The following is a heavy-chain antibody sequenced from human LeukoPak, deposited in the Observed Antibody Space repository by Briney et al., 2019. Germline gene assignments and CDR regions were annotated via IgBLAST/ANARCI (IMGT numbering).Heavy chain of an antibody. V-gene: IGHV4-39*07. J-gene: IGHJ4*02. Sequence: SETLSLTCSVSGASISSDNYHWGWIRQIPGKGLEWIGSIFYSGSPSYNPSLKSRVSISLDKSKNQFSLKLSSVTAADTAVYYCARISDYYGSGSYHFDYWGQGTLVTVSS. CDR3: ARISDYYGSGSYHFDY. D-gene: IGHD3-10*01. CDR2: IFYSGSP. CDR1: GASISSDNYH.